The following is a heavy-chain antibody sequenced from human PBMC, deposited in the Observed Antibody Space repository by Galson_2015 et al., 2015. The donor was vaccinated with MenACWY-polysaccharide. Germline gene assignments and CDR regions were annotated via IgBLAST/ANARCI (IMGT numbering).Heavy chain of an antibody. V-gene: IGHV3-23*01. Sequence: SLRLSCAASGFTFSTYGMSWVRQAPGKGLEWVSAITGSGGSTYYADSVKGRFTISRDNSKITVYLQMNSLRAEDTAVYYCARFGYSYGIDYWGQGTLFTVSS. CDR1: GFTFSTYG. CDR3: ARFGYSYGIDY. D-gene: IGHD5-18*01. CDR2: ITGSGGST. J-gene: IGHJ4*02.